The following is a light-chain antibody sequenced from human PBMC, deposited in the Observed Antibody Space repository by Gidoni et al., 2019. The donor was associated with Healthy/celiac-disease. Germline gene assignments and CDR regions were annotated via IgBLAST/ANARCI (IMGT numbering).Light chain of an antibody. CDR1: SSNIGAGYD. J-gene: IGLJ2*01. Sequence: QSVLSQPPSVSGAPGQWVTISCTGSSSNIGAGYDVHWYQQLPGTAPKLLIYGNSNRPSGVPDRFSGSKSGTSASLAITGLQAEDEADYYCQSDDSSLSGVVFGGGTKLTVL. CDR3: QSDDSSLSGVV. V-gene: IGLV1-40*01. CDR2: GNS.